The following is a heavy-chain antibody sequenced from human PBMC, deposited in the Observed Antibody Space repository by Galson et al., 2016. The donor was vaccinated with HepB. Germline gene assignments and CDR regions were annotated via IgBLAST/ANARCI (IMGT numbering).Heavy chain of an antibody. CDR3: ARDPVVGSRLYTAGDY. CDR1: GFTFSSYA. Sequence: SLRLSCAASGFTFSSYAMNWVRQAPGKGLEWVAAVSGSAAGTEYGITTDYADSVKGRFTISRDNSKNTLYLQMNSLTADDTALYFCARDPVVGSRLYTAGDYWGQGTLVTVSS. V-gene: IGHV3-23*01. D-gene: IGHD3-16*02. CDR2: VSGSAAGTEYGITT. J-gene: IGHJ4*02.